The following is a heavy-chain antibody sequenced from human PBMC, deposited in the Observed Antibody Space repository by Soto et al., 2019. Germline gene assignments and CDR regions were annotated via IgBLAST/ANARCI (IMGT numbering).Heavy chain of an antibody. J-gene: IGHJ4*02. CDR2: IYHSGST. D-gene: IGHD6-19*01. CDR1: GGSISSGGYS. V-gene: IGHV4-30-2*01. CDR3: ASLRSGWGIDY. Sequence: QLQLQESGSGLVKPSQTLSLTCAVSGGSISSGGYSWSWIRQPPGKGLEWLGYIYHSGSTYYNPSLKSRVTISVDRSKNQFSLKLSSVTAADTAVYYCASLRSGWGIDYWGKGTLVTVSS.